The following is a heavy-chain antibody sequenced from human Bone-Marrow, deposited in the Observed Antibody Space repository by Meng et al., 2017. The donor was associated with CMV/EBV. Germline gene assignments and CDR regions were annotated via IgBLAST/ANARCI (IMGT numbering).Heavy chain of an antibody. V-gene: IGHV3-23*01. CDR1: TFSNYA. CDR3: AKDRRYCSGGNCYSEWFDP. J-gene: IGHJ5*02. CDR2: ISGSGDKT. D-gene: IGHD2-15*01. Sequence: TFSNYAMSWVRQAPGKGLEWVSSISGSGDKTYYADSVKGRFTISRDNFKNTLYLQMNSLRAEDTAVYYCAKDRRYCSGGNCYSEWFDPWGQGTLVTVSS.